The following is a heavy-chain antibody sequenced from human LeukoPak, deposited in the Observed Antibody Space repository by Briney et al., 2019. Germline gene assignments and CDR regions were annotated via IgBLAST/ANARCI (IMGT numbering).Heavy chain of an antibody. CDR2: IYYSGST. D-gene: IGHD3-22*01. J-gene: IGHJ3*02. Sequence: SETLSLTCTVSGGSISSYYWSWIRQPPGKGLEWIGYIYYSGSTNYNPSLKSRVTISVDTSKSQFSLKLSSVTAADTAVYYCASAYDSSGYYYGTDAFDIWGQGTMVTVSS. V-gene: IGHV4-59*08. CDR1: GGSISSYY. CDR3: ASAYDSSGYYYGTDAFDI.